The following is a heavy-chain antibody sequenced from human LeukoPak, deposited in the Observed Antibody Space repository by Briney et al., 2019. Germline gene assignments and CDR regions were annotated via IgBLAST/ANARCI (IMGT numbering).Heavy chain of an antibody. Sequence: SETLSLTCTVSGGSISNYYWSWIRQPPGKGLEWIGYIYYSGSTNYNPSLKSRVIISVDTSKNQFSLKLSSVTAADTAVYYCARGITIFGVVIIDGYNWFDPWGQGTLVTVSS. CDR2: IYYSGST. D-gene: IGHD3-3*01. CDR1: GGSISNYY. CDR3: ARGITIFGVVIIDGYNWFDP. J-gene: IGHJ5*02. V-gene: IGHV4-59*08.